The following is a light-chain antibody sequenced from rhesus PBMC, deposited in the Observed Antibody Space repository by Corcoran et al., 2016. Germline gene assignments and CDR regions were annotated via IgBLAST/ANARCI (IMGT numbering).Light chain of an antibody. CDR1: QSLLYSSNNKDY. CDR3: QQYYSSPLT. Sequence: DIVMTQSPDSLAVSLGERVTINCKSSQSLLYSSNNKDYLAWYQQKPGQAPKLLIYWASTREYGVRKLLIDGATTREYGVPNRLSGSGSGTEFTLTISGLQAEDVAVYYCQQYYSSPLTFGGGTKV. CDR2: WAS. V-gene: IGKV4-1*01. J-gene: IGKJ4*01.